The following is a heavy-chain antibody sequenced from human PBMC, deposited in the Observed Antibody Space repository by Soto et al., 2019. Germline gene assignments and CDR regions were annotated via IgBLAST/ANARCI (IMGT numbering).Heavy chain of an antibody. J-gene: IGHJ6*02. CDR1: GFTFSSSA. D-gene: IGHD2-2*01. CDR2: IWYDGSNK. CDR3: ARDRYQLPNPWEYYYGMDV. Sequence: GGSLRLSCSASGFTFSSSAMSWVRQAPGKGLEWVAVIWYDGSNKYYADSVKGRFTISRDNSKNTLYLQMNSLRAEDTAVYYCARDRYQLPNPWEYYYGMDVWGQGTTVTVSS. V-gene: IGHV3-33*08.